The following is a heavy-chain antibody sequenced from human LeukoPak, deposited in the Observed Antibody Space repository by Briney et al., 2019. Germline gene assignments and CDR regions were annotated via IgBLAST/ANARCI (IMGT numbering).Heavy chain of an antibody. J-gene: IGHJ4*02. Sequence: GGSLRLSCAASGFTFSSYWMSWVRQAPGKGLEWVANIKQDGSEKYYVDSVKGRFTISRDNAKNSLYLQMNSLRAEDTAVYYCARVDDCGDYPYYFDYWGQGTLVTVSS. CDR3: ARVDDCGDYPYYFDY. D-gene: IGHD4-17*01. V-gene: IGHV3-7*01. CDR2: IKQDGSEK. CDR1: GFTFSSYW.